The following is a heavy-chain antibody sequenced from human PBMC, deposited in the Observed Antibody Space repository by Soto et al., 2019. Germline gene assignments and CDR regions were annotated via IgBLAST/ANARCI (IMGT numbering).Heavy chain of an antibody. CDR1: GFTFSDYY. D-gene: IGHD1-1*01. CDR2: INQDGSAK. CDR3: ARWNGGFDP. V-gene: IGHV3-7*05. Sequence: EEQLVESGGGLVQPGGSLRLSCAASGFTFSDYYMSWVRQAPGKGLEWVANINQDGSAKSYVDSVRGRFTISRDNGKNSLSLQMESLRADDTAVYYCARWNGGFDPWGQGTLVTVPS. J-gene: IGHJ5*02.